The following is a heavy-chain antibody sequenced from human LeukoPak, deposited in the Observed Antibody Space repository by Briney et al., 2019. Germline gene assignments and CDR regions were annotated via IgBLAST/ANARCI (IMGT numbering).Heavy chain of an antibody. D-gene: IGHD7-27*01. CDR3: ARVTGRFSSVSDY. CDR2: INHSGST. V-gene: IGHV4-34*09. CDR1: GGSFSGYY. Sequence: SETLSLTCAVYGGSFSGYYWSWIRQPPGKGLEWIGEINHSGSTNYNPSLKSRVTISVDTSKNQFSLKLSSVTAADTAVYYCARVTGRFSSVSDYWGQGTLVTVSS. J-gene: IGHJ4*02.